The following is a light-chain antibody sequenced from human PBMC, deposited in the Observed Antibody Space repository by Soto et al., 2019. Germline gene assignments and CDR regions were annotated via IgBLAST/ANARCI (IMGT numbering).Light chain of an antibody. J-gene: IGKJ1*01. Sequence: KRNRTCRADQSISSNLAWYQQKLGQAPRLLIYRASTRATGIPARFSGSGYGTEFNLTIRSLQSDYFALSNCEEYQSWPQRFGEGTKVDIK. CDR3: EEYQSWPQR. V-gene: IGKV3-15*01. CDR2: RAS. CDR1: QSISSN.